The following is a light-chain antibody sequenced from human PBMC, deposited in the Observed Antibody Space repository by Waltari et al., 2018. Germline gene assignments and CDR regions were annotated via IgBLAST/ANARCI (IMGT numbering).Light chain of an antibody. CDR2: GAS. CDR1: QGISSN. V-gene: IGKV1-9*01. Sequence: DIQLTQSPSSLSASVGDRVTIPCRASQGISSNLAWYQQKPGKAAKPLISGASTLQSGVPLRFSGSGSGTDFTLTSSSLQPEDFATYYCQQLNSYPMTFGQGTRLEIK. J-gene: IGKJ5*01. CDR3: QQLNSYPMT.